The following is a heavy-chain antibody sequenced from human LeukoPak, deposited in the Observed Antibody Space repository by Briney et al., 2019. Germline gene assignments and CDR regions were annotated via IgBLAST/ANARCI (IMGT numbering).Heavy chain of an antibody. V-gene: IGHV4-34*01. J-gene: IGHJ4*02. D-gene: IGHD3-3*02. CDR2: INHSGST. CDR3: ARGARVHFWSGDYPPPCYFDY. Sequence: SETLSLTCAVSGGSFSGYYWSWIRQPPGKGLEWIGEINHSGSTNYNPSLKSRVTISVDTSKNQFSLKLSSVTAADTAVYYCARGARVHFWSGDYPPPCYFDYWGQGTLVTVSS. CDR1: GGSFSGYY.